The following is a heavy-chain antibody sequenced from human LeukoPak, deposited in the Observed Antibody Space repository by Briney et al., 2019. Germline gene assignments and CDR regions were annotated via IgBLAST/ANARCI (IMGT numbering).Heavy chain of an antibody. J-gene: IGHJ3*02. CDR3: ARMQSAYDVFDI. D-gene: IGHD3-3*01. V-gene: IGHV2-70*01. CDR1: GFSLSTSGMC. CDR2: IYWDDDK. Sequence: SGPTLVNPTQTLTLTCTFSGFSLSTSGMCVSWIRQPPGKALEWLALIYWDDDKYYSTSLKTRLTISKDTSKNQVVVTMTNMDPVDTATYYCARMQSAYDVFDIWGQGTMVTVSS.